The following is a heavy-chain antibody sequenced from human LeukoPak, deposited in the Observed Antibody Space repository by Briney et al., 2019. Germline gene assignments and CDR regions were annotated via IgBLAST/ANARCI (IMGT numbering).Heavy chain of an antibody. D-gene: IGHD3-10*01. CDR1: GFTFSSYA. CDR3: AKVLLLELGITMVRGVIGNGMDV. CDR2: ISGSGGTT. J-gene: IGHJ6*02. V-gene: IGHV3-23*01. Sequence: PGGSLRLSCAASGFTFSSYAVTWVRQTPEKGLAWVSDISGSGGTTYYADSVKGWFTISRDNFKNTLFLQMNSLRAEDTAVYYCAKVLLLELGITMVRGVIGNGMDVWGQGTTVTVSS.